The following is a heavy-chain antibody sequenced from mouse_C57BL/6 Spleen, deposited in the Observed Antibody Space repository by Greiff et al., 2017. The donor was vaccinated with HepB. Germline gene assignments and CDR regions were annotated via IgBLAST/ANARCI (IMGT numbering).Heavy chain of an antibody. CDR3: ASLGDGYYLPPE. CDR2: INPGSGGT. J-gene: IGHJ3*02. D-gene: IGHD2-3*01. V-gene: IGHV1-54*01. CDR1: GYAFTNYL. Sequence: VQLQQSGAELVRPGTSVKVSCKASGYAFTNYLIEWVKQRPGQGLEWIGVINPGSGGTNYNEKFKGKATLTADKSSSTAYMQLSSLTSEDSAVYFCASLGDGYYLPPEWGQGTLVTVSA.